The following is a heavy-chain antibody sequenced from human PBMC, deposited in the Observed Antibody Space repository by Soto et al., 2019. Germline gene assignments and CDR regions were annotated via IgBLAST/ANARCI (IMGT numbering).Heavy chain of an antibody. CDR1: GFTCSNAW. CDR3: PTRALFYSDGGGQNYYPVRAF. Sequence: GGSLRLSCAASGFTCSNAWMSWVRQAPGKGLEWVGRIKSKTDGGTTDYAAPVKGRFTISRDDSKNTLDLQMNSLKTEDTAVYSCPTRALFYSDGGGQNYYPVRAFGAKGPTVPVSS. CDR2: IKSKTDGGTT. V-gene: IGHV3-15*01. J-gene: IGHJ6*04. D-gene: IGHD3-22*01.